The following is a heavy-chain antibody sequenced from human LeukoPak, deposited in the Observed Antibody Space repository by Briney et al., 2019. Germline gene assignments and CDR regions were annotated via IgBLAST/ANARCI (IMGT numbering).Heavy chain of an antibody. D-gene: IGHD6-13*01. Sequence: SSISSSSSYIYYAASVTGRFTISRDNAKNSLYLQMNSLRAEDTAVYYCARETAAGYFDYWGPGTLVTVSS. CDR3: ARETAAGYFDY. J-gene: IGHJ4*02. V-gene: IGHV3-21*01. CDR2: ISSSSSYI.